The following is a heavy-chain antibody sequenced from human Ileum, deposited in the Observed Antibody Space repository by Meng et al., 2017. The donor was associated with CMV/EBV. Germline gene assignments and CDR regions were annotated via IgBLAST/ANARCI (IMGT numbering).Heavy chain of an antibody. CDR2: ISGDGDST. D-gene: IGHD6-13*01. CDR3: AKSHDTAGGVFAS. CDR1: GFTFKLNT. V-gene: IGHV3-43*01. J-gene: IGHJ4*02. Sequence: CAASGFTFKLNTMHWVRQVPGKGLEWVSLISGDGDSTYYADSVRGRFTISRDNSKNSLFLQMNSLRTEDSALYYCAKSHDTAGGVFASWGRGTLVTVSS.